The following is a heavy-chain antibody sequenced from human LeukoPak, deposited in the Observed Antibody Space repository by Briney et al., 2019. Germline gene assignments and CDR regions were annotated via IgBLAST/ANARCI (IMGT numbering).Heavy chain of an antibody. CDR2: IGASGDSI. Sequence: PGGSLRLSCAVSGFTFSSYAMIWVRQAPGRGLVWASSIGASGDSIYYTDSVKGRFTISRDNSKNTLYLQMSSLRVEDTAVYYCAKIPDVSDYWGQGTLVTVSS. CDR3: AKIPDVSDY. CDR1: GFTFSSYA. J-gene: IGHJ4*02. V-gene: IGHV3-23*01. D-gene: IGHD5/OR15-5a*01.